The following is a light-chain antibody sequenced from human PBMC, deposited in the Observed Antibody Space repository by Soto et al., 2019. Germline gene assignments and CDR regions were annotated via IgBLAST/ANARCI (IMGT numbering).Light chain of an antibody. CDR2: GSS. CDR1: QSVSSSY. J-gene: IGKJ1*01. Sequence: ELVLTQSPDTMSFAPGDRATLSCRAIQSVSSSYLAWYPQKPGQAPGLLIYGSSSRATGIPDRFSGSGSGTDFTLTISRLEPEDFALDYCQQYGSSPWTFGQGTNVEIK. CDR3: QQYGSSPWT. V-gene: IGKV3-20*01.